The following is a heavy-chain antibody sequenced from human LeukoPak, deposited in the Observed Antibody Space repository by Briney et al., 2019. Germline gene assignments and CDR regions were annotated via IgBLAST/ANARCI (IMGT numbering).Heavy chain of an antibody. CDR1: GGSFSGYY. V-gene: IGHV4-34*01. CDR2: INHSGST. CDR3: AARGYSSGWYYFDY. Sequence: SETLSLTCAVYGGSFSGYYWSWIRQPPGKGLEWIGEINHSGSTNYNPSLKSRVTISVDTSKNQFPLKLSSVTAADTAVYYCAARGYSSGWYYFDYWGQGTLVTVSS. J-gene: IGHJ4*02. D-gene: IGHD6-19*01.